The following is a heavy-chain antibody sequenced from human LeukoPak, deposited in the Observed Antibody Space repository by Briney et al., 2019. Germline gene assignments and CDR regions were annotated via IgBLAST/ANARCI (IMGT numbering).Heavy chain of an antibody. CDR2: IYSGGST. J-gene: IGHJ4*02. Sequence: GGSLRLSCAASGFTVSSNYMSWVRQAPGKGLDWVSVIYSGGSTYYADSVRGRFTISRDNSENTLYLQMNSLRAEDTAVYYCAEGLYSSGARNDYWGQGTLVTVSS. D-gene: IGHD6-19*01. V-gene: IGHV3-66*02. CDR1: GFTVSSNY. CDR3: AEGLYSSGARNDY.